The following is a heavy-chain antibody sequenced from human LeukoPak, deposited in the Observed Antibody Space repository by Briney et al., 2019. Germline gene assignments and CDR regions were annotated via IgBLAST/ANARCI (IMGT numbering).Heavy chain of an antibody. V-gene: IGHV4-34*01. Sequence: ASETLSLTCAIYGGSFSGYYWSWIRQPPGKGLEWIGEINHSGSTNYNPSLKSRVTISVDTSKNQFSLKLSSVTAADTAVYYCARRWLHRKGFDYWGQGTLVTVSS. J-gene: IGHJ4*02. CDR1: GGSFSGYY. CDR2: INHSGST. D-gene: IGHD5-24*01. CDR3: ARRWLHRKGFDY.